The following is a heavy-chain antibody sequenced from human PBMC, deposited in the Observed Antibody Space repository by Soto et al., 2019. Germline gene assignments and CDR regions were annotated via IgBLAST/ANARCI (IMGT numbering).Heavy chain of an antibody. CDR1: GFTFSSYG. V-gene: IGHV3-30*18. CDR3: AKDISSGWPRDV. CDR2: ISYDGSNK. Sequence: HPGGSLRLSCAASGFTFSSYGMHWVRQAPGKGLEWVAVISYDGSNKYYADSVKGRFTISRDNSKNTLYLQMNSLRAEDTAVYYCAKDISSGWPRDVWGQGTTVTVSS. D-gene: IGHD6-19*01. J-gene: IGHJ6*02.